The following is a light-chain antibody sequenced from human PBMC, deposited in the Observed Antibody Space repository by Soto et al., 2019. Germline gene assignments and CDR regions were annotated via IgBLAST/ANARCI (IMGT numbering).Light chain of an antibody. CDR3: QQRSNWPRT. CDR2: GAS. Sequence: EVVLTQSPGTLSLSPGERATLSCRASQSVSSSYLAWYQHKPGQAPRLLIYGASNRATGIPARFSGSGSGTDFTLTISSLEPEDFAVYYCQQRSNWPRTFGQGTKVDIK. V-gene: IGKV3-11*01. J-gene: IGKJ1*01. CDR1: QSVSSSY.